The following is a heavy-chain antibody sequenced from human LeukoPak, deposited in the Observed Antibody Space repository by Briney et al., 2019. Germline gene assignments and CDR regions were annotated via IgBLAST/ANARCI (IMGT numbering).Heavy chain of an antibody. J-gene: IGHJ4*02. Sequence: PSETLSLTCTVSGGSISGSTYYWGWIRQTPGKGLEWIGSIYYSGSTYYNPSLKSRVTISVDTSKNQFSLKPSSVTAADTAVYFCARWGSGTSPFDDWGQGTLVTVSS. CDR3: ARWGSGTSPFDD. V-gene: IGHV4-39*07. CDR1: GGSISGSTYY. D-gene: IGHD3-16*01. CDR2: IYYSGST.